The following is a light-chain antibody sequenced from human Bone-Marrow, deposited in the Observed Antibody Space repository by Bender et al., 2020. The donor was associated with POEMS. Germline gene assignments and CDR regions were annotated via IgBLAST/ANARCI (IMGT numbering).Light chain of an antibody. CDR3: SSFTSDTTYV. Sequence: QSALTQPASVSGSPGQSITIPWTGTSGDVGRYKYVSWYQQHAGRAPQLIIYDVSDRPSGVSNRFSGSKSGNTASLTISGLQAEDEADYYCSSFTSDTTYVFGTGTEVTVL. CDR2: DVS. CDR1: SGDVGRYKY. J-gene: IGLJ1*01. V-gene: IGLV2-14*03.